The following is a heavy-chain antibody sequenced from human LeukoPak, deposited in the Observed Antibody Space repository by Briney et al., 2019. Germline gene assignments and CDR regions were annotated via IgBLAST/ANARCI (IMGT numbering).Heavy chain of an antibody. D-gene: IGHD3-16*01. J-gene: IGHJ4*02. CDR2: IYYSGST. V-gene: IGHV4-59*11. Sequence: SETLSLTCSVSGGSISNHYWSWIRQSPGKGLEWIGHIYYSGSTNYNPSLKSRVTISVDTSKNQFSLKLSSVTAADTAVYYCARAGAGNEYVGLFDYWGQGTLVTVSS. CDR1: GGSISNHY. CDR3: ARAGAGNEYVGLFDY.